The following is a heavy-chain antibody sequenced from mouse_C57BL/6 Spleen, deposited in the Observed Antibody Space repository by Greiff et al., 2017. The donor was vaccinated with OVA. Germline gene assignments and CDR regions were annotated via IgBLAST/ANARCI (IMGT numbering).Heavy chain of an antibody. D-gene: IGHD1-1*01. CDR2: ISDGGSYT. CDR3: ARDDYGSSRYFDY. CDR1: GFTFSSYA. V-gene: IGHV5-4*01. Sequence: EVQLVESGGGLVKPGGSLKLSCAASGFTFSSYAMSWVRQTPEKRLEWVATISDGGSYTYYPDNVKGRFTISRDNAKNKLYLQMSHLKSEDTAMYYCARDDYGSSRYFDYWGQGTTLTVSS. J-gene: IGHJ2*01.